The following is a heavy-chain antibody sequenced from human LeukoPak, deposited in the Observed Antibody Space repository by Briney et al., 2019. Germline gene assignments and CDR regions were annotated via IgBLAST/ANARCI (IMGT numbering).Heavy chain of an antibody. J-gene: IGHJ6*03. CDR2: INPNSGGT. CDR3: ARAGRAAAGIEYYYYYYYMDV. CDR1: VYTFTSYD. D-gene: IGHD6-13*01. V-gene: IGHV1-2*02. Sequence: ASVKVSFKASVYTFTSYDINWVRQATGQGLEWMGWINPNSGGTNYAQKFQGRVTMTRDTSISTAYMELSRLRSDDTAVYYCARAGRAAAGIEYYYYYYYMDVWGKGTTVTVSS.